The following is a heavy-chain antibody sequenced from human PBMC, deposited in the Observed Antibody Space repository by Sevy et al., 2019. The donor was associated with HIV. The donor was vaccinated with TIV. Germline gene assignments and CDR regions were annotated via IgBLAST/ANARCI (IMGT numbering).Heavy chain of an antibody. V-gene: IGHV3-23*01. J-gene: IGHJ4*02. CDR3: AREGCTKPHDY. CDR2: LSFGWGKI. Sequence: GGSLRLSCAASGFDFSIYSMSWVRQAPGKGLEWVSTLSFGWGKINYADSVKVRFTISRDNSKNSVYLQMNNMRVEDTAVYYCAREGCTKPHDYWGQGTLVTVSS. CDR1: GFDFSIYS. D-gene: IGHD2-8*01.